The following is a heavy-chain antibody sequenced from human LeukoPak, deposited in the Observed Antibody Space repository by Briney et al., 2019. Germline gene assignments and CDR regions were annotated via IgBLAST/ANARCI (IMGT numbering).Heavy chain of an antibody. Sequence: ASVKVSCKASGYTFTSYGSSWVRQAPGQGLEWMGWISAYNGNTNYAQKLQGRVTMTTDTSTSTAYMELRSLRSDDTAVYYCARDRTLDCSSTSCYESWFDPWGQGTLVTVSS. J-gene: IGHJ5*02. CDR3: ARDRTLDCSSTSCYESWFDP. CDR1: GYTFTSYG. D-gene: IGHD2-2*01. CDR2: ISAYNGNT. V-gene: IGHV1-18*01.